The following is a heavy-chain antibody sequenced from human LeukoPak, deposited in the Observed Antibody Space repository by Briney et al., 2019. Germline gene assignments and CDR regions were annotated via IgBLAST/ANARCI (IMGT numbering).Heavy chain of an antibody. Sequence: PGRPLRFSCAAPGFTFSTYALHWVRQAPGKGLKWLEIIWFDGGNQYYEDSVKDRFTISRDNSKNTLYLQMNSLRAEDTAVYYCARVRSTTSYFYFDYWGQGTLVTVSS. D-gene: IGHD2-2*01. V-gene: IGHV3-33*01. CDR3: ARVRSTTSYFYFDY. J-gene: IGHJ4*02. CDR2: IWFDGGNQ. CDR1: GFTFSTYA.